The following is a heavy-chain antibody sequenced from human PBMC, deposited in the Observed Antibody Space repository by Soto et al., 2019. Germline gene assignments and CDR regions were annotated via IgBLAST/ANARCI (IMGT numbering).Heavy chain of an antibody. D-gene: IGHD6-13*01. V-gene: IGHV3-15*07. CDR1: GFTFSNAW. CDR2: IKSKTDGGTT. J-gene: IGHJ4*02. Sequence: EVQLVESGGGLVQPGGSLRLSCAASGFTFSNAWMNWVRQAPGKGLEWVGRIKSKTDGGTTDYAAPGKGRFTISRDDSKNTLYLQMSSLKTEDTAVYYCTTVSPTRAAAGTSPPGYWGQGTLVTVSS. CDR3: TTVSPTRAAAGTSPPGY.